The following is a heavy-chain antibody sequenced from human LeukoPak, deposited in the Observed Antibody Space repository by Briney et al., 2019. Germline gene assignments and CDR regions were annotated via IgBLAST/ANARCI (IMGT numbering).Heavy chain of an antibody. V-gene: IGHV3-23*01. D-gene: IGHD4-23*01. CDR3: ATYYGGHFDY. J-gene: IGHJ4*02. CDR2: IGRSDGST. CDR1: GFTFTNCD. Sequence: GGSLRLSCAASGFTFTNCDMTWVRQPPGKGLEWVSSIGRSDGSTYYADSVKDRFTISRDNSKNTLYLEMNSLRAEDTALYYCATYYGGHFDYWGQGTLVTVSS.